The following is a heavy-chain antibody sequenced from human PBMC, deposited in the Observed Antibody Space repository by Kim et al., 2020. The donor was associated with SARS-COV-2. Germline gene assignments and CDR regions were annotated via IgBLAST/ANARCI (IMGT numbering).Heavy chain of an antibody. CDR3: ARDEGIQLWQPYYYYYMDV. D-gene: IGHD5-18*01. CDR1: GFTFSSYG. V-gene: IGHV3-33*01. CDR2: IWYDGSNK. Sequence: GGSLRLSCAASGFTFSSYGMHWVRQAPGKGLEWVAVIWYDGSNKYYADSVKGRFTISRDNSKNTLYLQMNSLRAEDTAVYYCARDEGIQLWQPYYYYYMDVWGKGTTVTVSS. J-gene: IGHJ6*03.